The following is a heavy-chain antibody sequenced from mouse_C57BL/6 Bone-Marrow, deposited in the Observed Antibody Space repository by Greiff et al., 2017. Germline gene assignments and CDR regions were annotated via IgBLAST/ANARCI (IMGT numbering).Heavy chain of an antibody. Sequence: QVQLQQPGAELVRPGTSVKLSCKASGYTFTSYWMHWVKQRPGQGLEWIGVIDPSDSYTNYNQKFKGKATLTVDTSSSTAYMQLSSLTSEDSAVYYCARRDRLHGSSYDWYFDVWGTGTTVTVSS. J-gene: IGHJ1*03. CDR2: IDPSDSYT. CDR1: GYTFTSYW. D-gene: IGHD1-1*01. V-gene: IGHV1-59*01. CDR3: ARRDRLHGSSYDWYFDV.